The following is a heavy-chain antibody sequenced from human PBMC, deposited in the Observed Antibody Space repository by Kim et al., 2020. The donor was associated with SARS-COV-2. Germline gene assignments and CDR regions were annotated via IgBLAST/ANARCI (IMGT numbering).Heavy chain of an antibody. Sequence: SETLSLTCTVSRGSVSSRTSFWGWIRQPPGKGLEWIGIINFRGDSYYKSSLRSRVTITIDVSKNQFSLRLRSVSATDTAVYYCAAGFDHWGPGAMVTVSS. V-gene: IGHV4-39*01. CDR2: INFRGDS. J-gene: IGHJ4*02. CDR1: RGSVSSRTSF. CDR3: AAGFDH.